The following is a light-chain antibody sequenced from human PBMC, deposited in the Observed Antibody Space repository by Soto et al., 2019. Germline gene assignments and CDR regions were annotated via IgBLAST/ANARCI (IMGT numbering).Light chain of an antibody. V-gene: IGKV3-15*01. J-gene: IGKJ2*01. CDR2: GAS. Sequence: EFVLTQSPATLSLSPGERATLSCRASQSVSSYLAWYQQKPGQAPSLLIYGASARATGIPARFSGSGSGTEFTLTISSLQSEDYAVYYCQHYNNWPFTFGQGTNLEIK. CDR3: QHYNNWPFT. CDR1: QSVSSY.